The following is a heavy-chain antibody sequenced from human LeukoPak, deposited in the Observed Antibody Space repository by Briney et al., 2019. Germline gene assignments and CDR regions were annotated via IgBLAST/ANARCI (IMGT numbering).Heavy chain of an antibody. CDR3: ARISSSGSLDY. D-gene: IGHD3-10*01. CDR1: GGSFGSFY. V-gene: IGHV4-34*01. Sequence: PSETLSLTCTVFGGSFGSFYWTWIRQPPGKGLEWIGEITPSGSTSYIPSLKSRLTISIDTSQDQFSLRLTSMNAADTAVYHCARISSSGSLDYWGQGTLVTVSS. J-gene: IGHJ4*02. CDR2: ITPSGST.